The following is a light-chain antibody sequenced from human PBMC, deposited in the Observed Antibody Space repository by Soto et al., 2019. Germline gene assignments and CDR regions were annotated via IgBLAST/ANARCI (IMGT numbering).Light chain of an antibody. Sequence: DIQMTQSPSSLSASVGDRVTITCQASQDISNYLNWYQQKPGKAPKLLIYDASNLETGVPSRFSGSGSGTDFTFTISSLLPEDIATYYCQQYDNLSPYTFGHGTKLEIK. J-gene: IGKJ2*01. CDR3: QQYDNLSPYT. V-gene: IGKV1-33*01. CDR2: DAS. CDR1: QDISNY.